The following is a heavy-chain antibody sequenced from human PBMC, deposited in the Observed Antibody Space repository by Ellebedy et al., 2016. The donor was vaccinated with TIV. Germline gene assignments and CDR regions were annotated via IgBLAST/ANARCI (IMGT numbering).Heavy chain of an antibody. CDR3: ARGGSSGSSDY. Sequence: GESLKISXVASGFTFRSHGIYWVRQAPGKGLEWVAVLSSDGSNKYYADSVKGRFTISRDNSKNTLYLQMNSLRTDDMAVYYCARGGSSGSSDYWGQGTPFTVSS. V-gene: IGHV3-30*03. CDR1: GFTFRSHG. J-gene: IGHJ4*02. CDR2: LSSDGSNK. D-gene: IGHD3-10*01.